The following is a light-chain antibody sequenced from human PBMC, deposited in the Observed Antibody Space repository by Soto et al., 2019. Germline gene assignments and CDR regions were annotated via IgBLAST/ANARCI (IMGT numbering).Light chain of an antibody. CDR2: AAS. CDR1: QGIRDD. V-gene: IGKV1-6*01. J-gene: IGKJ1*01. Sequence: IQMTQSPSTLSASVCDSVTITCRASQGIRDDLGWYQQKPGKAPKLLIYAASSLQSGVPSRFSGSGSGTDFTLTISSRQPADVATYYCLQDYKYPRTFGQGTKVDIK. CDR3: LQDYKYPRT.